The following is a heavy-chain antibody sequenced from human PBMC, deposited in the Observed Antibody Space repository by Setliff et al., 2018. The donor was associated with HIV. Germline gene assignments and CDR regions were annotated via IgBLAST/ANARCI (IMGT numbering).Heavy chain of an antibody. J-gene: IGHJ6*02. D-gene: IGHD5-12*01. V-gene: IGHV4-59*01. CDR1: GGSISTYF. Sequence: SETLSLTCTVSGGSISTYFWSWVRQPPGKGLEWIGSVYNSGITFKNPSLKSRVTMSVDTSKNQISLKLSSVTAADTAVYYCARGDGYRGNDAYYDTGLDVWGQGITVTVSS. CDR2: VYNSGIT. CDR3: ARGDGYRGNDAYYDTGLDV.